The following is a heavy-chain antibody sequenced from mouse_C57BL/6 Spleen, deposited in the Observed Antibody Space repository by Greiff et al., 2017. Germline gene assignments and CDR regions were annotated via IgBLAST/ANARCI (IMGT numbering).Heavy chain of an antibody. Sequence: QVQLKHSGAELVKPGASVKISCKASGYAFSSYWMNWVKQRPGKGLEWIGQIYPGDGDTNYNGKFKGKATLTADKSSSTAYMQLSSLTSEDSAVYFCARKDGSSYPHWYFDVWGTGTTVTVSS. CDR2: IYPGDGDT. D-gene: IGHD1-1*01. V-gene: IGHV1-80*01. CDR3: ARKDGSSYPHWYFDV. J-gene: IGHJ1*03. CDR1: GYAFSSYW.